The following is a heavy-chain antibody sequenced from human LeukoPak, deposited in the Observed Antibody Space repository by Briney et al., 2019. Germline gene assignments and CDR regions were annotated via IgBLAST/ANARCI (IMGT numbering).Heavy chain of an antibody. CDR2: ISEGST. CDR1: GFTFSSYA. CDR3: AKDEYSGYGSFDY. D-gene: IGHD5-12*01. V-gene: IGHV3-23*01. J-gene: IGHJ4*02. Sequence: EGSLRLSCAVSGFTFSSYAVSWVRQAPGKGLEWVSAISEGSTYYVDSVKGRFTISRDNSKNTLYLQMNSLRAEDTAVYYCAKDEYSGYGSFDYWGQGTLVTVSS.